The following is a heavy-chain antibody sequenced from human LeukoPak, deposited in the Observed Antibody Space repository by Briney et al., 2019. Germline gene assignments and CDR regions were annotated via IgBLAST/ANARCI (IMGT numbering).Heavy chain of an antibody. CDR3: ARGATGNWAY. J-gene: IGHJ4*02. Sequence: PSETLSLTCTVSGASISDYYWSWIRQPPGKGLEWIGSIYNSGSTNYNSSLNSRVTISIDTSKTQFSLQLRSVTAADTAVYYCARGATGNWAYWGQGTLVTVSS. V-gene: IGHV4-59*01. CDR1: GASISDYY. D-gene: IGHD4/OR15-4a*01. CDR2: IYNSGST.